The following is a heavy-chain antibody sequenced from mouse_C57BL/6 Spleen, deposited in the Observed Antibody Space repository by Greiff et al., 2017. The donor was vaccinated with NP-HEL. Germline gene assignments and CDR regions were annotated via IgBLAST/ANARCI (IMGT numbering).Heavy chain of an antibody. Sequence: EVNVVESGGGLVQPGGSLKLSCAASGFTFSDYGMAWVRQAPRKGPEWVAFISNLAYSIYYADTVTGRFTISRENAKNTLYLEMSSLRSEDTAMYYCARRKTAQATGAMDYWGQGTSVTVSS. J-gene: IGHJ4*01. V-gene: IGHV5-15*01. CDR1: GFTFSDYG. D-gene: IGHD3-2*02. CDR2: ISNLAYSI. CDR3: ARRKTAQATGAMDY.